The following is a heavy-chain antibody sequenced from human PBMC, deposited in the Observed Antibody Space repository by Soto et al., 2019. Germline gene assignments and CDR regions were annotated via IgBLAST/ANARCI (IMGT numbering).Heavy chain of an antibody. CDR1: GFTFSSYS. CDR2: ISSSSSYI. V-gene: IGHV3-21*01. CDR3: ARGPLRLGCCKNWFDP. D-gene: IGHD2-15*01. J-gene: IGHJ5*02. Sequence: GGSLRLSCAASGFTFSSYSMNWVRQAPGKGLEWVSSISSSSSYIYYADSVKGRFTISRDNAKNSLYLQMNSLRAEDTAVYYCARGPLRLGCCKNWFDPWGQGTLVTVSS.